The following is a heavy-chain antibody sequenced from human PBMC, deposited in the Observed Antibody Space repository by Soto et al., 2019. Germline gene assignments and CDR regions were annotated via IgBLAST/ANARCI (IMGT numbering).Heavy chain of an antibody. CDR2: IYHSGST. J-gene: IGHJ6*02. V-gene: IGHV4-30-2*01. Sequence: SETLSLTCAVSGGSISSGGYSWSWIRQPPGKGLEWIGYIYHSGSTYYNPSLKSRVTISVDRSKNQFSLKLSSVTAADTAVYFCAREGALLFGGKSDYYSXMDVWGQRTTVTVSS. CDR1: GGSISSGGYS. D-gene: IGHD2-15*01. CDR3: AREGALLFGGKSDYYSXMDV.